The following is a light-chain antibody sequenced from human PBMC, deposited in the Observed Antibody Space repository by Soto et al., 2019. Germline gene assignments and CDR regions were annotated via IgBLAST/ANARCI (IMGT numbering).Light chain of an antibody. CDR1: QGIGST. J-gene: IGKJ4*01. V-gene: IGKV3-15*01. Sequence: EIVLTQSPAALSVSPGERVTLSCRASQGIGSTLAWYQQKPGQTPRLLIYDSSTRAIGIPARFSGSRFGTEFTLTINGLQSEDFAVYYCQRYNNWPLTFGGGTKVEIK. CDR2: DSS. CDR3: QRYNNWPLT.